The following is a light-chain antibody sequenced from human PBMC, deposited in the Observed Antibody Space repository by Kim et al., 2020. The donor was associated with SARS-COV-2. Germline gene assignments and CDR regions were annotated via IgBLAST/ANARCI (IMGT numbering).Light chain of an antibody. J-gene: IGKJ4*01. CDR3: QQYYSTH. V-gene: IGKV4-1*01. CDR1: QSVLYSSNNKNY. CDR2: WAS. Sequence: ERATINCKSSQSVLYSSNNKNYLAWYQQKPGQPPKLLIYWASTRESGVPDRFSGSGSGTDFTLTISSLQAEDVAVYYCQQYYSTHFGGGTKVDIK.